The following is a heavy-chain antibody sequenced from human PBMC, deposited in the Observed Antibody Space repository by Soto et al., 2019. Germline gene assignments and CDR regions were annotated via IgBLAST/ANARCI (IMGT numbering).Heavy chain of an antibody. CDR2: ISAYNGNT. V-gene: IGHV1-18*01. D-gene: IGHD1-26*01. Sequence: GASVKVSCKASGYTFTSYGISWVRQAPGQGLEWMGWISAYNGNTNYAQKLQGRVTMTTDTSTSTAYMELRSLRSDDTAVYYCAREDSSLPEGSYNTWAYYFDYWGQGTLVTVSS. CDR1: GYTFTSYG. J-gene: IGHJ4*02. CDR3: AREDSSLPEGSYNTWAYYFDY.